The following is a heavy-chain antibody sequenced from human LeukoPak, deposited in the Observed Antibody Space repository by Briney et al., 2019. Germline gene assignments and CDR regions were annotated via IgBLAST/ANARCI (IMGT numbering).Heavy chain of an antibody. Sequence: PGGSLRLSCAASGFTFSSYWMNWARQAPGKGLEWVASINHNGNVNYYVDSVKGRFTISRDDAKNSLYLQMSNLRAEDTAVYYCARGLQLWYYFDYWGQGTLVTVSS. CDR2: INHNGNVN. J-gene: IGHJ4*02. CDR3: ARGLQLWYYFDY. D-gene: IGHD5-18*01. CDR1: GFTFSSYW. V-gene: IGHV3-7*03.